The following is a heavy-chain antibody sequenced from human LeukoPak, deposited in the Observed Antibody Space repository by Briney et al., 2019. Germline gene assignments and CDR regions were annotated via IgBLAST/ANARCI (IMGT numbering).Heavy chain of an antibody. CDR2: ISWDGGST. V-gene: IGHV3-43D*03. J-gene: IGHJ4*02. CDR1: GFTFDDYA. CDR3: AKDMWPRLTYDDYGNYFDY. D-gene: IGHD4-17*01. Sequence: GGSLRLSCAASGFTFDDYAMHWVRQAPGKGLEWVSLISWDGGSTYYADSVKGRFTISRDNSKNSLYLQMNSLRAEDTALYYCAKDMWPRLTYDDYGNYFDYCGQGTLGTVSS.